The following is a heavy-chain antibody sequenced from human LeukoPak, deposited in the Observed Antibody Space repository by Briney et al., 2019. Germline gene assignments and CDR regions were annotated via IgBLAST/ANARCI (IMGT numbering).Heavy chain of an antibody. Sequence: ETLSLTCTVSGGSISSSSYYWGWVRQPPGKGLEWVSAISGSGGSTYYADSVKGRFTISRDNSKNTLYLQMNSLRAEDTAVYYCAKVYDSSGYFDYWGQGTLVTVSS. V-gene: IGHV3-23*01. CDR2: ISGSGGST. J-gene: IGHJ4*02. CDR1: GGSISSSSYY. CDR3: AKVYDSSGYFDY. D-gene: IGHD3-22*01.